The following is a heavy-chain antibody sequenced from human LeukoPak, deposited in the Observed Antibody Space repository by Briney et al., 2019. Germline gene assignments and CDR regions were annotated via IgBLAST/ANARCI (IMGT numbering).Heavy chain of an antibody. D-gene: IGHD5-18*01. CDR3: AAPKLGYDAFDI. CDR1: GGTFSSYA. V-gene: IGHV1-69*04. Sequence: SVKVSCKASGGTFSSYAISWVRQAPGQGLEWMGRIIPILGIANYAQKFQGRVTITADKSTSTAYMELSSLRSEDTAVYYCAAPKLGYDAFDIWGQGTMVTVSS. J-gene: IGHJ3*02. CDR2: IIPILGIA.